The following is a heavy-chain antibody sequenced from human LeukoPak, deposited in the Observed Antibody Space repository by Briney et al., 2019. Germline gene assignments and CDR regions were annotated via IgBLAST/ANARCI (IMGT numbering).Heavy chain of an antibody. CDR3: ARMTTGHDF. Sequence: PSETLSLTCAVSGTSFSSYYWSWIPQPPRKGLEWIGQVNHSGYTNDNPSLKSRVTISVDTSKKQFSLRLRSVSAADTGVYFCARMTTGHDFWGQGTLVTVSS. CDR1: GTSFSSYY. D-gene: IGHD4-17*01. J-gene: IGHJ4*02. V-gene: IGHV4-34*01. CDR2: VNHSGYT.